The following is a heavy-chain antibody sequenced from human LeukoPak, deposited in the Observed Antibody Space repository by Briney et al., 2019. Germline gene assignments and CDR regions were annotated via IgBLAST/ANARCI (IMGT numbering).Heavy chain of an antibody. CDR3: ARGERVYSYVDY. CDR1: GYTFTSYG. V-gene: IGHV1-8*01. CDR2: MNPNSGNT. Sequence: GASVKVSCKASGYTFTSYGINWVRQATGQGLEWMGWMNPNSGNTGYAQKFQGRVTMTRNTSISTAYMELSSLRSEDTAVYYCARGERVYSYVDYWGQGTLVTVSS. J-gene: IGHJ4*02. D-gene: IGHD5-18*01.